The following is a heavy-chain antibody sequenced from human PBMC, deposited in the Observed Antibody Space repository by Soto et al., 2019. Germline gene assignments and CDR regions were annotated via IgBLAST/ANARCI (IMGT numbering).Heavy chain of an antibody. D-gene: IGHD1-1*01. J-gene: IGHJ5*02. V-gene: IGHV3-33*01. CDR2: IWYDGSEK. Sequence: QAQLVESGGGVVQPGRSLRLSCEGSGFTFRNHGMHWIRQSPGKGLEWLAVIWYDGSEKYYADSVKGRFTISIDNSKITLYLQMNSLKFEDTAIYYCARWSNNKGVDPWGQGTVVTVS. CDR1: GFTFRNHG. CDR3: ARWSNNKGVDP.